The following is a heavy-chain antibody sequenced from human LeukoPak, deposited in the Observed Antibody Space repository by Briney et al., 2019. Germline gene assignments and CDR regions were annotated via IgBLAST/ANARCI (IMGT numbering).Heavy chain of an antibody. J-gene: IGHJ6*03. CDR3: ASIQKWAADRAV. CDR1: VFTFSSYS. V-gene: IGHV3-21*01. CDR2: ISSSSSYI. Sequence: GGSLRLSCRASVFTFSSYSMNWVCQAPGKGLEWVSSISSSSSYIYYADSVKGRFTISRDNAKNSLYLQMNSLRAEDTAVYSCASIQKWAADRAVWGKGTTVTVPS. D-gene: IGHD2-8*01.